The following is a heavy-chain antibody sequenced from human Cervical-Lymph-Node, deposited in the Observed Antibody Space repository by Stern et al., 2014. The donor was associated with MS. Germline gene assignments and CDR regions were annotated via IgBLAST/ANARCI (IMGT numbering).Heavy chain of an antibody. J-gene: IGHJ2*01. CDR3: ARLLEDYWYFDL. CDR1: GGSISSSSYY. CDR2: IYYSGST. Sequence: QLQLQESGPGLVKPSETLSLTCTVSGGSISSSSYYWGWIRQPPGKGLEWIGSIYYSGSTYYNPSLKSRVTISVDTSQNQFSLKLSSVTAADTAVYYCARLLEDYWYFDLWGRGTLVTVSS. V-gene: IGHV4-39*01.